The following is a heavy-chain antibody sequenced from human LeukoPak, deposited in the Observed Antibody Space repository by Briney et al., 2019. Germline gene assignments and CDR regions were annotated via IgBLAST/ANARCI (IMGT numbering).Heavy chain of an antibody. J-gene: IGHJ6*02. V-gene: IGHV3-21*01. CDR2: ISSSSSDI. CDR3: AREDIVVVPAAPESSYYGMDV. Sequence: PGGSLRLSCAASGFTSSSYSMNWVRHAPGKGLEWVSSISSSSSDIYYADSVKGRFTISRDNAKNSLYLQMNSLRAEDTAVYYCAREDIVVVPAAPESSYYGMDVWGQGTTVIVSS. CDR1: GFTSSSYS. D-gene: IGHD2-2*01.